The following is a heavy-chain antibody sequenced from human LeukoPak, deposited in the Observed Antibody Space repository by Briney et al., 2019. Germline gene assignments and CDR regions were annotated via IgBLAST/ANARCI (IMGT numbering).Heavy chain of an antibody. Sequence: SETLSLTCTVSGGSISSYYWSWIRQPAGKGLEWIGRIYTSGSTNYNPSLKSRVTMSADTSKNQFSLKLSSVTAADTAVYYCARDRTSSYTFYYYYYMDVWGKGTTVTVSS. D-gene: IGHD2-2*02. CDR2: IYTSGST. CDR3: ARDRTSSYTFYYYYYMDV. V-gene: IGHV4-4*07. CDR1: GGSISSYY. J-gene: IGHJ6*03.